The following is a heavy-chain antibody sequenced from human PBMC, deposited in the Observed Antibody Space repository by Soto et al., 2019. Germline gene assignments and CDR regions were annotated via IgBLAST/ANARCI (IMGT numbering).Heavy chain of an antibody. CDR2: MNGDGSRT. CDR3: ARGFRFGSSYPIDY. V-gene: IGHV3-74*01. Sequence: EVQLVESGGGLVQPGGSLRLSCAASEFSFSFYWMYWVRQAPGKGLVWVSHMNGDGSRTNYADSVKGRFTISRDNAKNTLYLQMNSLRAEDTAVYYCARGFRFGSSYPIDYWGQGTLVTVSS. D-gene: IGHD6-13*01. J-gene: IGHJ4*02. CDR1: EFSFSFYW.